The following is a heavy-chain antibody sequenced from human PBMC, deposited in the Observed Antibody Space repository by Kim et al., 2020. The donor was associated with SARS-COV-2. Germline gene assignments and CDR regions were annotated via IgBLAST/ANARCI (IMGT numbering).Heavy chain of an antibody. CDR2: IWYDGSNK. J-gene: IGHJ3*02. V-gene: IGHV3-33*06. D-gene: IGHD3-22*01. Sequence: GGSLRLSCAASGFTFSSYGMHWVRQAPGKGLEWVAVIWYDGSNKYYADSVKGRFTISRDNSKNTLYLQMNSLRAEDTAVYYCAKDYYDSSGYYLSAFDIWGQGTMVTVSS. CDR3: AKDYYDSSGYYLSAFDI. CDR1: GFTFSSYG.